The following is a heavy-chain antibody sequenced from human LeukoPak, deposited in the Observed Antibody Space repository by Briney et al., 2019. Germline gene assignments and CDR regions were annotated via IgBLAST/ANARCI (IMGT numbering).Heavy chain of an antibody. CDR2: IYHSGST. D-gene: IGHD2-2*01. V-gene: IGHV4-34*01. CDR1: GGSFSGYY. J-gene: IGHJ3*02. CDR3: ARVVIGSVRAFDI. Sequence: SETLSLTCAVYGGSFSGYYWSWIRQPPGKGLEWIGSIYHSGSTYYNPSLKSRVTISVDTSKNQFSLKLSSVTAADTAVYYCARVVIGSVRAFDIWGQGTMVTVSS.